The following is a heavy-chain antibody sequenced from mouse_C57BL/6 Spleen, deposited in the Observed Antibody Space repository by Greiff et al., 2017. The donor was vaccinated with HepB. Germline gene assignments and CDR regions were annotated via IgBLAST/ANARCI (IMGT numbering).Heavy chain of an antibody. CDR1: GYTFTEYT. CDR2: FYPGSGSI. D-gene: IGHD1-1*01. V-gene: IGHV1-62-2*01. Sequence: QVQLQQSGAELVKPGASVKLSCKASGYTFTEYTIHWVKQRSGQGLEWIGWFYPGSGSIKYNEKFKDKATLTADKSSSTVYMELNRMTSEDSAVYFCARDEEGGIYYYGSSYAMDYWGQGTSVTVSS. J-gene: IGHJ4*01. CDR3: ARDEEGGIYYYGSSYAMDY.